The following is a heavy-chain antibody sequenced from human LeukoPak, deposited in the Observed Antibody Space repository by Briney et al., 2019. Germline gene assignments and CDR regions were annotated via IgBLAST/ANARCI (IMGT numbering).Heavy chain of an antibody. D-gene: IGHD2-15*01. CDR1: GGSFSGYY. Sequence: SETLSLTCAIYGGSFSGYYWSWIRQPPGKGLEWIGEIHHSGSTNYNPSLKSRVTISVDTSKKQFSLKLSSVTAADTAVYYCARVRPLNCSGGSCYSSYYFDYWGQGTLVTVSS. J-gene: IGHJ4*02. CDR2: IHHSGST. V-gene: IGHV4-34*01. CDR3: ARVRPLNCSGGSCYSSYYFDY.